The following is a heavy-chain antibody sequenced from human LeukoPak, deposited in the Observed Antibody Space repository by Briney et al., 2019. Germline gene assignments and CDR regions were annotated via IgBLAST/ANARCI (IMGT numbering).Heavy chain of an antibody. V-gene: IGHV1-69*13. CDR1: GGTFSNYP. Sequence: SVKVSCKASGGTFSNYPISWVRQAPGQGLAWMGGIIPIFTTADYAQKFQGRVTITADESTSTAYMELSSLRSEDTAVYYCARASVGVDAFDIWGQGTMVTVSS. CDR3: ARASVGVDAFDI. CDR2: IIPIFTTA. D-gene: IGHD1-26*01. J-gene: IGHJ3*02.